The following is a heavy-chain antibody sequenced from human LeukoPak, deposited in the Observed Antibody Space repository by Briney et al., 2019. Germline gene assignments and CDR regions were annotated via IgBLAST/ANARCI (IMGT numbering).Heavy chain of an antibody. D-gene: IGHD3-22*01. CDR1: GYTFTSYY. CDR2: INPSGGST. Sequence: ASVKVSCKASGYTFTSYYMHWVRQAPGQGLEWMGIINPSGGSTSYAQKFQGRVTMTRDTSTSTVYMELSSLRSEDTAVYYCARDYYDSSSFRTPSDYWGQGTLVTVFS. J-gene: IGHJ4*02. V-gene: IGHV1-46*01. CDR3: ARDYYDSSSFRTPSDY.